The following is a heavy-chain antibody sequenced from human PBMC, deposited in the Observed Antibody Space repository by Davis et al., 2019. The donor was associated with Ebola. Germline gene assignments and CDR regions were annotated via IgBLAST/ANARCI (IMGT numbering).Heavy chain of an antibody. CDR3: AAGPLEWLDY. CDR1: GFTFDDYA. CDR2: ISWNSGSI. Sequence: SLKISCAASGFTFDDYAMHWVRQAPGKGLEWVSGISWNSGSIGYADSVKGRFTISRDNAKNSLYLQMNSLRAEDTAVYYCAAGPLEWLDYWGQGTLVTVSS. J-gene: IGHJ4*02. D-gene: IGHD3-3*01. V-gene: IGHV3-9*01.